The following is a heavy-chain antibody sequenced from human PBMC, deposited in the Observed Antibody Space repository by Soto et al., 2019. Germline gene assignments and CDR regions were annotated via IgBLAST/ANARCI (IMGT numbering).Heavy chain of an antibody. V-gene: IGHV4-34*01. Sequence: PSETLSLTCAVYGGSFSGYYWSWIRQPPGKGLEWIGEINHSGSTNYNPSLKSRVTISVDTSKNQFSLKLSSVTAADTAVYYCARTTYYDFWSGYFENYYGMDVWGQGTTVTVSS. CDR2: INHSGST. CDR1: GGSFSGYY. J-gene: IGHJ6*02. D-gene: IGHD3-3*01. CDR3: ARTTYYDFWSGYFENYYGMDV.